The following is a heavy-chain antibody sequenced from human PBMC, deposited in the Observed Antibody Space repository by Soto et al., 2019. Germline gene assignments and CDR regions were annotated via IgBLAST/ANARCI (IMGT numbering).Heavy chain of an antibody. Sequence: SETLSLTCTVSGVSIGSPNWWTWVRQAPGKGLEWIGEMWPSGGTTYNPSLRNRVTISVDNSKNHLSLTLTSVTSADTAIYYCARCLHFSNGGRFDPWGQGALVTVS. V-gene: IGHV4-4*02. CDR1: GVSIGSPNW. CDR3: ARCLHFSNGGRFDP. J-gene: IGHJ5*02. CDR2: MWPSGGT. D-gene: IGHD2-8*01.